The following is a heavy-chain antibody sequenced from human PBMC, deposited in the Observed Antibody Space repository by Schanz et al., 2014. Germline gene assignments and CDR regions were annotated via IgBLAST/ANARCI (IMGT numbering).Heavy chain of an antibody. CDR3: ARPRVDYGEVDY. CDR1: GSTFSSYA. J-gene: IGHJ4*02. V-gene: IGHV3-33*01. CDR2: IWYDENNK. D-gene: IGHD4-17*01. Sequence: QVQLVESGGGVVQPGRSRDLSFAASGSTFSSYAWHWVRQAPGKGLEWVAVIWYDENNKYYADSVKGRFTMSRDNSKNTLYLQMNSLRAEDTAVYYCARPRVDYGEVDYWGQGTLVTVSS.